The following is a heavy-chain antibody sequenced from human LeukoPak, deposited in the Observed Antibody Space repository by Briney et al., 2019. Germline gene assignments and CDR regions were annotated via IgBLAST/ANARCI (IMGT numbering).Heavy chain of an antibody. CDR3: AKVYYDFWSGYYDY. CDR1: GFTFGSYA. J-gene: IGHJ4*02. D-gene: IGHD3-3*01. V-gene: IGHV3-30*18. Sequence: GRSLRLSCAASGFTFGSYAMHWVRQAPGKGLEWVAVISYDGSNKYYADSVKGRFTISRDNSKNTLYLQMSSLRAEDTAVYYCAKVYYDFWSGYYDYWGQGTLVTVSS. CDR2: ISYDGSNK.